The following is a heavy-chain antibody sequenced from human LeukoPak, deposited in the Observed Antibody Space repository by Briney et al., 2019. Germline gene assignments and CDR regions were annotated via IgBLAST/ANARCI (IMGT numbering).Heavy chain of an antibody. D-gene: IGHD4-11*01. CDR3: ARDKAVTTELTQYFQH. Sequence: ASVKVSCKASGYNFTNYGISWVRQAPGQGLEWMGWVSAHNGYTNYAQKLQFRVTMTTDTSTSTAYMELRSLRSDDTAVYYCARDKAVTTELTQYFQHWGQGTLVTVSS. V-gene: IGHV1-18*01. CDR1: GYNFTNYG. J-gene: IGHJ1*01. CDR2: VSAHNGYT.